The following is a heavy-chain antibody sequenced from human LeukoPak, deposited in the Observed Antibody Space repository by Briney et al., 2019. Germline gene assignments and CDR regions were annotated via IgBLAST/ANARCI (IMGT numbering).Heavy chain of an antibody. J-gene: IGHJ4*02. D-gene: IGHD5-12*01. CDR1: GFTFSSYA. CDR3: AKDEIVVATLWYFDY. V-gene: IGHV3-23*01. CDR2: ISGSGGNT. Sequence: GGSLRLSCAASGFTFSSYAMSWVRQAPGKGLEWVSAISGSGGNTFYADSVKGRFTISRDNSKNTLYLQMNSLRAEDRAVYYCAKDEIVVATLWYFDYWGQGTLVTVSS.